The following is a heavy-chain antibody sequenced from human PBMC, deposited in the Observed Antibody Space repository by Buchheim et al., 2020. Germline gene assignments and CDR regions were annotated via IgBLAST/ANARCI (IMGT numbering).Heavy chain of an antibody. CDR3: TKDGGNSPDF. CDR1: GFTLSSYW. D-gene: IGHD4-23*01. J-gene: IGHJ4*02. CDR2: IKEDGSEK. V-gene: IGHV3-7*01. Sequence: EVQLVESGGGLVQTGGSLRLSCAASGFTLSSYWMTWARQAPGKGLEWVATIKEDGSEKYYVDSVKGRLTVSRDNAKNSLYLQMSSLSAEDTALYYCTKDGGNSPDFWGQGTL.